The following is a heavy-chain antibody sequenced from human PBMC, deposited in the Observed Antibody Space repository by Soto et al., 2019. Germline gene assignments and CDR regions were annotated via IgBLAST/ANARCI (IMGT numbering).Heavy chain of an antibody. CDR1: GFTFSSYA. D-gene: IGHD3-22*01. CDR3: ANSRNYYDSSGYYWGY. CDR2: ISGSGGST. J-gene: IGHJ4*02. Sequence: GGSLRLSCAASGFTFSSYAMSWVRQAPGKGLEWVSAISGSGGSTYYADSVKGRFTISRDNSKNTLYLQMNSLRAEDTAVYYCANSRNYYDSSGYYWGYWGRGTLVTVSS. V-gene: IGHV3-23*01.